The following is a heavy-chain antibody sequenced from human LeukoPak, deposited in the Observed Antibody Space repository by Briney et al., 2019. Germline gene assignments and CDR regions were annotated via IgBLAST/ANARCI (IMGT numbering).Heavy chain of an antibody. CDR1: GYTFTSYG. D-gene: IGHD4-17*01. CDR2: ISAYNGNT. J-gene: IGHJ4*02. V-gene: IGHV1-18*01. CDR3: ARSGDYGDCVPY. Sequence: ASVKVSCKASGYTFTSYGICWVRQAPGLGLEWMGWISAYNGNTNYAQKLQGRVTMTTDTSTSTAYMELRSLRSDDTAVYYCARSGDYGDCVPYWGQGTLVTVSS.